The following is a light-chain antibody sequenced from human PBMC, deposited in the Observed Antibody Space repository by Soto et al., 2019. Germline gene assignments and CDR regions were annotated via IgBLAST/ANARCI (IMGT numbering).Light chain of an antibody. J-gene: IGLJ2*01. CDR2: EVS. CDR3: SSYTSSNTPVV. Sequence: QSALTQPASVSGSPGQSITISCSGTTSDVGYYNYVSWYQQFPGRPPKLMIYEVSNRPSGVSNRFSGSKSGNTASLTISGLQAEDEADYYCSSYTSSNTPVVFGGGTKLTVL. V-gene: IGLV2-14*01. CDR1: TSDVGYYNY.